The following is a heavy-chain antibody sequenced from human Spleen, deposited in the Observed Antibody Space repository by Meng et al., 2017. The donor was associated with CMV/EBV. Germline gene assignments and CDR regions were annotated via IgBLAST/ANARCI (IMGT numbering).Heavy chain of an antibody. V-gene: IGHV1-2*02. CDR2: IHPHRGDT. CDR3: ARDNNWGPDY. D-gene: IGHD7-27*01. J-gene: IGHJ4*02. CDR1: GYPFTGYY. Sequence: ASVKVSCKASGYPFTGYYIHWVRQAPGQGLEWMGWIHPHRGDTNYAQQFQGRVTLTRDTSINTGYMELTRLTSDDTAVYYCARDNNWGPDYWGQGTLVTVSS.